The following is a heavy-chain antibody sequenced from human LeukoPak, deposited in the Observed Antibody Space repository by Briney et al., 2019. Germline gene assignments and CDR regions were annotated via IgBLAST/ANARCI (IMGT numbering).Heavy chain of an antibody. CDR1: GFTFSSYG. D-gene: IGHD2-2*01. CDR2: IRYDGSNK. V-gene: IGHV3-30*02. J-gene: IGHJ6*03. CDR3: AQNYCSSTSCYFYYMDV. Sequence: GGSLRLSCAASGFTFSSYGMHWVRQAPGKGLEWVEFIRYDGSNKYYADSVKGRFTISRDNSKNTLYLQMNSLRAEDTAVYYCAQNYCSSTSCYFYYMDVWGKGTTVTVSS.